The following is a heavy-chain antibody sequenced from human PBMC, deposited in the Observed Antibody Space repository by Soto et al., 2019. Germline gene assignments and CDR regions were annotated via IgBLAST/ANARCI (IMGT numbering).Heavy chain of an antibody. J-gene: IGHJ4*02. CDR3: ARDHPFIVATMSIDF. D-gene: IGHD5-12*01. CDR2: ISPDNGHT. CDR1: GYTFTNYG. Sequence: QVQLAQSGGEVKKLGASLKVSCKASGYTFTNYGISWVRQAPGQGLEWMGWISPDNGHTNSAQKFQDRMSMTTDTATATAYRELRSLRTDYTAVYYCARDHPFIVATMSIDFWGQGTLVSVSS. V-gene: IGHV1-18*01.